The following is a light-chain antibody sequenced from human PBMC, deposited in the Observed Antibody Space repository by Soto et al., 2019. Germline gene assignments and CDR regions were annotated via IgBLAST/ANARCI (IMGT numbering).Light chain of an antibody. J-gene: IGLJ1*01. Sequence: QSALTQPASVSGSPGQSITISCTGTSSDVGGYNYVSWYQQHPGKAPKLMIYEVSNRPSGVSNRFSGSKSGNTASLTISGLQAEDEADYYCSSYTSSSTPLDVFGTGTKLTVL. CDR1: SSDVGGYNY. V-gene: IGLV2-14*01. CDR2: EVS. CDR3: SSYTSSSTPLDV.